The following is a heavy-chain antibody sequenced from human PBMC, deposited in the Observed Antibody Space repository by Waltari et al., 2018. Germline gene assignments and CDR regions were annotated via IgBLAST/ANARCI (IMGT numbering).Heavy chain of an antibody. CDR1: GVTFSNYW. Sequence: EVQLVESGGDLVQPGGPLRLSCAARGVTFSNYWMHWVRQGPGKGPVWVSRIDKDGSRIRYADSVRGRFTISRDNAKNTLYLQMDSLRAEDTAIYYCARGGSGSFWYWGQGILVTVSS. V-gene: IGHV3-74*01. CDR3: ARGGSGSFWY. CDR2: IDKDGSRI. D-gene: IGHD1-26*01. J-gene: IGHJ4*02.